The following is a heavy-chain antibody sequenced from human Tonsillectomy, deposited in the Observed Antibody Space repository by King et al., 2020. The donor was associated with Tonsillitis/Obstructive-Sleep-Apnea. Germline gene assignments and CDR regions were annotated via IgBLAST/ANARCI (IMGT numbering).Heavy chain of an antibody. D-gene: IGHD1-26*01. Sequence: VQLVESGGGVVQPGRSLRLSCAASGFTFSSYGMHWVRQAPGKGLEWVAVITYDGSNKYYADSVKGRFTISRDNSKNTLYLQMNSLRAEDTAVYYCVKVWQLLGFDPWGQGPLLTVSX. CDR1: GFTFSSYG. CDR3: VKVWQLLGFDP. J-gene: IGHJ5*02. V-gene: IGHV3-30*18. CDR2: ITYDGSNK.